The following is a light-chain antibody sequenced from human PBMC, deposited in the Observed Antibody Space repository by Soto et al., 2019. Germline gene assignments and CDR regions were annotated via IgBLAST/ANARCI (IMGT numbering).Light chain of an antibody. J-gene: IGKJ4*01. CDR3: QKYGSSPLT. CDR2: GAS. CDR1: QSVSSSY. Sequence: EIVLTQSPGTLSLSPGERATLSCRASQSVSSSYLAWYQQKPGQAPRLLTYGASSRATGIPDRFNGSGSGTDFSRTISKLEPEDLAVYYCQKYGSSPLTFGGGTKVEIK. V-gene: IGKV3-20*01.